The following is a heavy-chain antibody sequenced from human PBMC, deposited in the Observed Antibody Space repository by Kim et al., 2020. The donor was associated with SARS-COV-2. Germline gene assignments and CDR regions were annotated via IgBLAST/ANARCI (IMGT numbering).Heavy chain of an antibody. CDR3: AKDIGLPRWEPGGMDV. D-gene: IGHD1-26*01. J-gene: IGHJ6*02. V-gene: IGHV3-9*01. Sequence: SVKGRFTISRDNAKNSRYLQMNSLRAEDTALYYCAKDIGLPRWEPGGMDVWGQGTTVTVSS.